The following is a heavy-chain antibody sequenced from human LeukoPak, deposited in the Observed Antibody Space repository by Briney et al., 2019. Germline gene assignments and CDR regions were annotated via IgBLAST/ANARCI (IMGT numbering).Heavy chain of an antibody. Sequence: GGSLRLSCAASGFTFSSYWMSWVRQAPGKGLEWVANIKQDGSEKCYVDSVKGRLTISRDNAKNSLYLQMNSLRAEDTAVYYCARDRWELLSNSYHYCGLDVWGQGTTVTVSS. CDR2: IKQDGSEK. CDR3: ARDRWELLSNSYHYCGLDV. D-gene: IGHD2-15*01. CDR1: GFTFSSYW. V-gene: IGHV3-7*01. J-gene: IGHJ6*02.